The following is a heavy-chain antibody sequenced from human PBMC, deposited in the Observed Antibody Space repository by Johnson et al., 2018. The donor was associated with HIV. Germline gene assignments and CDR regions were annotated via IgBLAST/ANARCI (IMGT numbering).Heavy chain of an antibody. V-gene: IGHV3-20*04. Sequence: VQLVESGGGVVRPGGSLRLSCAASGFTFDDYGMSWVRQAPGKGLEWVSGINWNGGSTGYADSVKGRLTISRDNAKNSLYLQMNSLGGEDTAVYYCATCSDEVLLGGDVFDIWGQGTMVTVSS. CDR2: INWNGGST. CDR3: ATCSDEVLLGGDVFDI. CDR1: GFTFDDYG. D-gene: IGHD3-16*01. J-gene: IGHJ3*02.